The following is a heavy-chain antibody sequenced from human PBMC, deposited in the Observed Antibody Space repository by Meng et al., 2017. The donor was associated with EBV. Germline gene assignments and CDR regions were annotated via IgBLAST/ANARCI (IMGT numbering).Heavy chain of an antibody. CDR2: IYWDDDK. Sequence: QLNLSASGPTLFNPTPTLTLTCTFSGFSLSTSGVGVGWIRQPPGKALEWLALIYWDDDKRYSPSLKSRLTITKDTSKNQVVLTMTNMDPVDTATYYCAHRRDEYSSSWYGWFDPWGQGTLVTVSS. CDR1: GFSLSTSGVG. CDR3: AHRRDEYSSSWYGWFDP. D-gene: IGHD6-13*01. J-gene: IGHJ5*02. V-gene: IGHV2-5*02.